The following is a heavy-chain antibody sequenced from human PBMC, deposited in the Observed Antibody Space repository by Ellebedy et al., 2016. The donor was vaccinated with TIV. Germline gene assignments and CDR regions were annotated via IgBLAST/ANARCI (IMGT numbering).Heavy chain of an antibody. CDR3: ARGKRGFSFGHDTFYGMDV. J-gene: IGHJ6*02. CDR1: GGTFGKYA. CDR2: YIPILGLA. D-gene: IGHD5-18*01. V-gene: IGHV1-69*10. Sequence: SVKVSCKASGGTFGKYAISWVRQAPGQGLEWMGGYIPILGLASYAQKFQGRVTVTADASTSPAYMELSSLTSEDTAVYLCARGKRGFSFGHDTFYGMDVWGQGTPVTVSS.